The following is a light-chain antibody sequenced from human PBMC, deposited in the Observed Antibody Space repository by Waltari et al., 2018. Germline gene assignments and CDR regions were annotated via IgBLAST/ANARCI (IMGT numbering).Light chain of an antibody. CDR3: LLSYSGARV. CDR2: DTN. CDR1: TAAVTSGHY. Sequence: QPVVTQEPSLTVSPGGTVPLTCGSNTAAVTSGHYPYWFQQKLGQAPRTLIYDTNTKTACTPARFSGSLLGAKAALTRSGAQPEDEAEYYCLLSYSGARVFGGGTKLTVL. J-gene: IGLJ3*02. V-gene: IGLV7-46*01.